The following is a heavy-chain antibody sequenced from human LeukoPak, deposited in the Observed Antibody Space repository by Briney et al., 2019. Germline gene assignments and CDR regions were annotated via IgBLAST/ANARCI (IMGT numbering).Heavy chain of an antibody. Sequence: GGSLRLSCAASGFTFSSYGMHWVRQAPGKGLEWVAVTWYDGSNKYYADSVKGRSTISRDNSKNTLYLQMNSLRAEDTAVYYCARDIVVVVAAARWNWFDPWGQGTLVTVSS. CDR3: ARDIVVVVAAARWNWFDP. J-gene: IGHJ5*02. CDR1: GFTFSSYG. CDR2: TWYDGSNK. D-gene: IGHD2-15*01. V-gene: IGHV3-33*01.